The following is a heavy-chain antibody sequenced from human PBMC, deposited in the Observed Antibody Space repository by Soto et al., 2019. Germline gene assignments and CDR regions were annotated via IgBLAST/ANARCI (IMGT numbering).Heavy chain of an antibody. CDR1: GFIFENFG. Sequence: GGSLRLSCAASGFIFENFGVSWVRQAPGKGLEWISSISGSGFKKYYADSVKGRFTISRDNSKSTVYLELNNLSAEDTAVYHCAKNQGVELVPLATVDWFDPWGQGTLVTVSS. D-gene: IGHD1-26*01. V-gene: IGHV3-23*01. CDR3: AKNQGVELVPLATVDWFDP. CDR2: ISGSGFKK. J-gene: IGHJ5*02.